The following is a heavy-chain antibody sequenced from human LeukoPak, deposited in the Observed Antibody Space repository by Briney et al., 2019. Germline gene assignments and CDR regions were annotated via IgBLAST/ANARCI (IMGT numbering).Heavy chain of an antibody. Sequence: PGGSLRLSCAASGFTFSDYYMSWIRQAPGKGLEWVSYISSSGSTIYYADSVKGRFTISRDNAKNSLYLQMNSLRAEDTAVYYCAREDVRYGSGSYYNVYYYYYYGMDVWGQGTTVTVSS. CDR2: ISSSGSTI. V-gene: IGHV3-11*04. J-gene: IGHJ6*02. CDR1: GFTFSDYY. D-gene: IGHD3-10*01. CDR3: AREDVRYGSGSYYNVYYYYYYGMDV.